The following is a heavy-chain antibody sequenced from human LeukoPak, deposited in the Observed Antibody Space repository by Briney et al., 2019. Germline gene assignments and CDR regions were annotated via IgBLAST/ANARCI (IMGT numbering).Heavy chain of an antibody. CDR1: GDSISSSY. Sequence: SETLSLTCTGSGDSISSSYWNWIRQTPGKGLEWIGYFYYSGSTNYNPSLKSRVTISVDTSRNQFSLKLSSVTAADTAVYYCARHATAYSSRWFDYWGQGTLVTVSS. D-gene: IGHD6-13*01. J-gene: IGHJ4*02. V-gene: IGHV4-59*08. CDR3: ARHATAYSSRWFDY. CDR2: FYYSGST.